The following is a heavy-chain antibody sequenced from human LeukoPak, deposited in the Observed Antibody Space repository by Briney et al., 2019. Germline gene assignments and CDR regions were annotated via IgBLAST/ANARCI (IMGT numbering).Heavy chain of an antibody. CDR3: AREEQQGPENYYYYYGMDV. V-gene: IGHV1-18*01. CDR1: GYTFTAYG. Sequence: ASVKVSCKASGYTFTAYGITWVRQAPGQGLEWMGWISGYNGDTIYAQRLQGRVSMTADTSTSTAYMELRSLRSDNTAVYYCAREEQQGPENYYYYYGMDVWGQGTTVTVSS. CDR2: ISGYNGDT. J-gene: IGHJ6*02. D-gene: IGHD6-13*01.